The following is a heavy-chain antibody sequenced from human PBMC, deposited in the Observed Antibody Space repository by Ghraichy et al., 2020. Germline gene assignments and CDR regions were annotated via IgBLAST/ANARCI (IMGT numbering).Heavy chain of an antibody. J-gene: IGHJ4*02. D-gene: IGHD6-13*01. CDR3: AKDQGGGSSWSLDY. Sequence: GGSLRLSCAASGFTFSSYGIHWVRQAPGKGLEWVAVISYDGSNKYYADSVKGRFTISRDNSKNTLYLQMNSLRAEDTAVYYCAKDQGGGSSWSLDYWGQGTLVTVSS. CDR2: ISYDGSNK. V-gene: IGHV3-30*18. CDR1: GFTFSSYG.